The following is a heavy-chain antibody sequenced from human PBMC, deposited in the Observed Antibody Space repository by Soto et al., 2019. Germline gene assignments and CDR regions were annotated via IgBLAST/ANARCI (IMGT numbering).Heavy chain of an antibody. J-gene: IGHJ4*02. V-gene: IGHV4-34*01. CDR1: GGSFSGYY. CDR3: ARMASTVTRDLDY. Sequence: SETLSLTCAVYGGSFSGYYWSWIRQPPGKGLEWIGEINHSGSTNYNPSLKSRVTISVDTSKNQFSLKLSSVTAADTAVYYCARMASTVTRDLDYWDQGTLGTVSS. D-gene: IGHD4-4*01. CDR2: INHSGST.